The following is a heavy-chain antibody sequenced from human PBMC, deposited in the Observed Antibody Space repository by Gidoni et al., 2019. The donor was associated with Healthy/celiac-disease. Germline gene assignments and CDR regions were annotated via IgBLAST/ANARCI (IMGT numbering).Heavy chain of an antibody. CDR1: GFTFSSYA. CDR3: ARTVTSSSWPYDAFDI. J-gene: IGHJ3*02. V-gene: IGHV3-30*04. D-gene: IGHD6-13*01. CDR2: ISYDGSNK. Sequence: QVQLVESGGGVVQPGRSLRLSCAASGFTFSSYAMHWVRPAPGKGLEWVAVISYDGSNKYYADSVKGRFTISRDNSKITLYLQMNSLRAEDTAVYYCARTVTSSSWPYDAFDIWGQGTMVTVSS.